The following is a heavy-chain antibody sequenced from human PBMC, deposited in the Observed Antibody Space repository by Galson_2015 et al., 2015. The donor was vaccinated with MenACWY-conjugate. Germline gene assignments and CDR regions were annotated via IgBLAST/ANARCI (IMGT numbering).Heavy chain of an antibody. D-gene: IGHD2-2*01. J-gene: IGHJ3*02. CDR1: GYSFTTYW. CDR3: ARLGRLYCSGTSCYGGDAFDI. Sequence: QSGAEVKKPGESLKISCKGSGYSFTTYWIGWVRQMPGKGLEWMGIIYPSDSDTRYSPSFQGQVTISADKSISTAYLQWSSLKASDTAMYYCARLGRLYCSGTSCYGGDAFDIWGQGTMVTVSS. CDR2: IYPSDSDT. V-gene: IGHV5-51*01.